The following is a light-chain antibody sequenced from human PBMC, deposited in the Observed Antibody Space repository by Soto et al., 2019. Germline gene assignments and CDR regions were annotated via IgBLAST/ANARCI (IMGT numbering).Light chain of an antibody. CDR2: EVS. CDR3: CSYVGGPTLFV. Sequence: QSVLTQPASVSESPGQSISISCTRTSRDLGSYNLVSWYQQHSGKAPKVVISEVSKRPSGVANRFSGAKSVNAASLTTSGDQAEDESDYYCCSYVGGPTLFVCGTGTKGTVL. J-gene: IGLJ1*01. V-gene: IGLV2-23*02. CDR1: SRDLGSYNL.